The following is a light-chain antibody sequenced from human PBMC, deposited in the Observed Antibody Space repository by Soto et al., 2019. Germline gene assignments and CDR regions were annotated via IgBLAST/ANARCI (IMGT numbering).Light chain of an antibody. Sequence: DIQMTQSPSSLSASVGDRVTITCRASQSISSYLNWYQQKPGQAPKRLIYAASSLQSGVPSRFRGRGSGTDFTLTISSLQPEDFATYYCQQSYITPPTFGQGTKVEIK. J-gene: IGKJ1*01. V-gene: IGKV1-39*01. CDR1: QSISSY. CDR2: AAS. CDR3: QQSYITPPT.